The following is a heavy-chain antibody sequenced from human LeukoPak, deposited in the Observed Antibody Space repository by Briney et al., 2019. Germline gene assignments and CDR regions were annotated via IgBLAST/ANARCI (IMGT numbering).Heavy chain of an antibody. D-gene: IGHD6-13*01. V-gene: IGHV4-39*07. Sequence: SETLSLTCTVSGGSISSRSYYWGWIRQPPGKGLEWIGSIYHSGSTYYNPSLKSRVTISVDTSKNQFSLKLSSVTAADTAVYYCARIDIAAAGRGYGAFDIWGQGTMVTVSS. CDR3: ARIDIAAAGRGYGAFDI. CDR2: IYHSGST. J-gene: IGHJ3*02. CDR1: GGSISSRSYY.